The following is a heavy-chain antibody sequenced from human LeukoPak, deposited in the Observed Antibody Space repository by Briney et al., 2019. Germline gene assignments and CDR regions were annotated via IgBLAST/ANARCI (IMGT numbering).Heavy chain of an antibody. CDR1: GYTFTGYY. V-gene: IGHV1-69*05. CDR3: ARGRIQLWFQVLYY. J-gene: IGHJ4*02. CDR2: IIPIFGTA. Sequence: SSAKVSCKASGYTFTGYYMHWVRQAPGQGLEWMGGIIPIFGTANYAQKFQGRVTITTDESTSTAYMELSSLRSEDTAVYYCARGRIQLWFQVLYYWVQGTLVTVSS. D-gene: IGHD5-18*01.